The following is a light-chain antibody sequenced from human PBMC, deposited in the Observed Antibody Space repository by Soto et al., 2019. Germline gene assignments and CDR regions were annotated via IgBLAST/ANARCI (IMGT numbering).Light chain of an antibody. CDR3: QQYNSYSWT. V-gene: IGKV1-5*01. CDR2: DAS. CDR1: QSISSW. J-gene: IGKJ1*01. Sequence: DIQMTQSPSTLSASVGDRVTITCRASQSISSWLAWYQQKPGKAPKLLIYDASSLESGVPSRFSGRGSGTEFTLNISSLQPDDFATYYCQQYNSYSWTFGQGTKVDIK.